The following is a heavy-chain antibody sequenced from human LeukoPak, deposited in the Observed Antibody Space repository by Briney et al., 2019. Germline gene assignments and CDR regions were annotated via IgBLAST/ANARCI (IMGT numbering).Heavy chain of an antibody. Sequence: PSETLSLTCAVSGGSISSSSYYWGWIRQPPGKGLEWIGSIYYSGSTYYNPSLKSRVTISVDTSKNQFSLKLSSVTAADTAVYYCARLDFWTSRAHFDYWGQGTLVTVSS. CDR2: IYYSGST. J-gene: IGHJ4*02. CDR1: GGSISSSSYY. V-gene: IGHV4-39*07. CDR3: ARLDFWTSRAHFDY. D-gene: IGHD3-3*01.